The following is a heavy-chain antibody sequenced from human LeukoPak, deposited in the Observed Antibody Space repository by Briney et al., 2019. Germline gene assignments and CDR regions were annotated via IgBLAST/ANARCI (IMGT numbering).Heavy chain of an antibody. D-gene: IGHD2-2*01. CDR3: ARGYCSSTSCYDY. Sequence: SETLSLTCTVSGGSISSSSYYWGWIRQPPGKGLEWIGYIYYSGSTYYNPSLKSRVTISVDTSKNQFSLKLSSVTAADTAVYYCARGYCSSTSCYDYWGQGTLVTVSS. CDR2: IYYSGST. CDR1: GGSISSSSYY. J-gene: IGHJ4*02. V-gene: IGHV4-30-4*08.